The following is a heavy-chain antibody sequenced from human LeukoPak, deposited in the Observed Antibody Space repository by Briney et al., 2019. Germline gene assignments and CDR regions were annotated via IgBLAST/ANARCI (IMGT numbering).Heavy chain of an antibody. D-gene: IGHD3-22*01. CDR1: GGTFSSYA. CDR3: ARDRDVNYYDSSGYSAPRHYYGMDV. CDR2: IIPILGIA. V-gene: IGHV1-69*04. J-gene: IGHJ6*02. Sequence: SVKVSCKASGGTFSSYAISWVRQAPGQGLEWMGRIIPILGIANYAQKFQGRVTITADKSTSTAYMELSSLRSEDTAVYYCARDRDVNYYDSSGYSAPRHYYGMDVWGQGTTVTVSS.